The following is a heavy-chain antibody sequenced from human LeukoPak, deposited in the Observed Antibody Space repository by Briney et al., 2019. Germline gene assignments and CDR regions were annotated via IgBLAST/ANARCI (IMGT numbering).Heavy chain of an antibody. CDR3: AREGFLEWLSLYYYYYGMDV. CDR1: GFTFSSYA. D-gene: IGHD3-3*01. Sequence: GGSLRLSCAASGFTFSSYAMHWVRQAPGKGLEWVAVISYDGSNKYYADSVKGRFTISRVNSKNTLYLQMNSLRAEDTAVYYCAREGFLEWLSLYYYYYGMDVWGQGTTVTVSS. V-gene: IGHV3-30*04. J-gene: IGHJ6*02. CDR2: ISYDGSNK.